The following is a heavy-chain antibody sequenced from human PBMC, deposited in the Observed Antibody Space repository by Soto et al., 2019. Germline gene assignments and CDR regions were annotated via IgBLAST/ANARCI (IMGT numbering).Heavy chain of an antibody. D-gene: IGHD7-27*01. CDR3: AVYKEWGAGDGY. CDR2: QSGNT. Sequence: QVQLQESGPGLVKPSETLSLTCTVSGASVSSNSYHWTWIRQPPGKGLEWIGQSGNTNGNPSLKSRITIPVDTSKNQFSLTLSAVTAADTAVYYCAVYKEWGAGDGYWGQGTLVTVSS. J-gene: IGHJ4*02. V-gene: IGHV4-61*01. CDR1: GASVSSNSYH.